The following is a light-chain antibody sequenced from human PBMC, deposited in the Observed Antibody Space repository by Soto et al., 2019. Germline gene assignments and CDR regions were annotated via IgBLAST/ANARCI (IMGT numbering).Light chain of an antibody. CDR2: DAS. V-gene: IGKV3-11*01. CDR1: QSVSSY. CDR3: RQRSNWPRT. Sequence: EIVLTQSPATLSLSPGERATLSCRASQSVSSYLAWYQQKPGQAPRLLIYDASNRATAIPARFSGSGSGTDFTLTISSLEPEDFALYYCRQRSNWPRTFGQGTKVEIK. J-gene: IGKJ1*01.